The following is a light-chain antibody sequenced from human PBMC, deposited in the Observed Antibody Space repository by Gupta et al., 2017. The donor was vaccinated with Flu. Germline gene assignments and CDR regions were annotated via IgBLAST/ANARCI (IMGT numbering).Light chain of an antibody. J-gene: IGKJ3*01. CDR3: QQSYSTSIT. V-gene: IGKV1-39*01. CDR1: QSISSY. Sequence: PSSLSASVGDRVTITCRASQSISSYLNWYQQKPGKAPKVLIYTTSSLQSGVPSRFSGSGSGTDFTLTISSLQPEDFATYYCQQSYSTSITFGPGTTVDIK. CDR2: TTS.